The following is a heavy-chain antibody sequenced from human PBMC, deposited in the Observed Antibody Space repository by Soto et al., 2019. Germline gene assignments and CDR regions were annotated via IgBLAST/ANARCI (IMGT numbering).Heavy chain of an antibody. Sequence: QVQLVQSGAEVKKPGSSVKVSCKASGGTFSSYAISWVRQAPGQGLEWMGGIIPIFGTANYAQKFQGRVTITADKSTSTAYMGLSSLRSEDTAVYYCARGPLSGSGWYGNFDYWGQGTLVTVSS. J-gene: IGHJ4*02. D-gene: IGHD6-19*01. CDR1: GGTFSSYA. CDR2: IIPIFGTA. CDR3: ARGPLSGSGWYGNFDY. V-gene: IGHV1-69*06.